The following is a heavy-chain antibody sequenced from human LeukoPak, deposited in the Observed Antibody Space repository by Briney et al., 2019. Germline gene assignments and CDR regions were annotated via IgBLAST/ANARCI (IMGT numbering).Heavy chain of an antibody. V-gene: IGHV1-2*02. CDR2: INPNSGGT. Sequence: ASVKVSCKASGYTFTGYYMHWVRQAPGQGLEWMGWINPNSGGTNYAQKFQGRVTMTRDTSISTAYMELSRLRSDDTAIYYCARDGDYYANCFDPWGRGTLVTVSS. J-gene: IGHJ5*02. CDR1: GYTFTGYY. CDR3: ARDGDYYANCFDP. D-gene: IGHD3-10*01.